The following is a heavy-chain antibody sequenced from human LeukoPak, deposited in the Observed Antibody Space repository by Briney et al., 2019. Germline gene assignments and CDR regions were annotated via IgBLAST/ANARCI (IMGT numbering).Heavy chain of an antibody. CDR3: AKSGPRPLMTSPFDI. Sequence: GGSLRLSCAASGFIFSNYAMSWVRQAPGKGLEWVSSISVSATSTYYADSVKGRFTISRDSSKNTLYLQMNSLRAEDTALYYCAKSGPRPLMTSPFDIWGQGTVVTVSS. CDR1: GFIFSNYA. CDR2: ISVSATST. J-gene: IGHJ3*02. V-gene: IGHV3-23*01. D-gene: IGHD5-12*01.